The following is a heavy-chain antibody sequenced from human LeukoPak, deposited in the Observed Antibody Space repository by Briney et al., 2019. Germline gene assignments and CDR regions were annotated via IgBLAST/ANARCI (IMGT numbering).Heavy chain of an antibody. V-gene: IGHV4-39*01. J-gene: IGHJ4*02. CDR3: ARHSSWSEFDY. CDR2: IYYSGST. Sequence: SETLSLTRTVSGGSISSKSYYWDWIRQPPGKGLEWIGSIYYSGSTYYNPSLKSRVIMSVDTSKNQFSLKLSSLTAADTAVYYCARHSSWSEFDYWGQGTLVTVSS. CDR1: GGSISSKSYY. D-gene: IGHD2-2*01.